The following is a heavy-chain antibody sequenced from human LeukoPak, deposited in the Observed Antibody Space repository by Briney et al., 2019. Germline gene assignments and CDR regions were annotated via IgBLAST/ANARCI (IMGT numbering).Heavy chain of an antibody. V-gene: IGHV6-1*01. J-gene: IGHJ4*02. Sequence: SQTLSLTCAISGDSVSSNSAAWNWIRQSPSRGLEWLGRTYYRSKWYNDYAVSVKSRITINPDTSKNQFSLQLNSVTPEDTAVYYCARAPLHHVWGSYRDSYYFDYWGQGTLVTVSS. CDR3: ARAPLHHVWGSYRDSYYFDY. CDR1: GDSVSSNSAA. D-gene: IGHD3-16*02. CDR2: TYYRSKWYN.